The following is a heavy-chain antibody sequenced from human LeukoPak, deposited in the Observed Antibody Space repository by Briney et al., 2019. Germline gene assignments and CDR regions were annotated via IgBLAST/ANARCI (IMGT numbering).Heavy chain of an antibody. V-gene: IGHV3-23*01. CDR2: ISGSGGST. CDR1: GFTFSSYA. J-gene: IGHJ4*02. CDR3: ARDRVYYDSSGYYYY. D-gene: IGHD3-22*01. Sequence: PGGSLRLSCAASGFTFSSYAMSWVRQAPGKGLEWVSAISGSGGSTYYAGSVKGRFTISRDNSKNTLYLQMNSLRAEDTAVYYCARDRVYYDSSGYYYYWGQGTLVTVSS.